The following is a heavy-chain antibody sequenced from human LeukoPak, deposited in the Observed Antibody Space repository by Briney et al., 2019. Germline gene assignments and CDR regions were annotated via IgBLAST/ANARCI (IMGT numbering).Heavy chain of an antibody. Sequence: GGSLRLSCAASGFTFSNYWMHWVRQAPGKGLVWVSRINSDGSGRNYADSVKGRFTISRDNAKNSLFLQMNSLRVDDTAVYYCARDRGYSTFDYWGQGTLVTVSS. D-gene: IGHD4-23*01. J-gene: IGHJ4*02. CDR1: GFTFSNYW. V-gene: IGHV3-74*01. CDR3: ARDRGYSTFDY. CDR2: INSDGSGR.